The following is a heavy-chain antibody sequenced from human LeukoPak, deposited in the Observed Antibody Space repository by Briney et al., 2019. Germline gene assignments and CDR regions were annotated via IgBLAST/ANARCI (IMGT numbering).Heavy chain of an antibody. CDR1: GGTFSSYA. CDR3: AREVEDYYYGMDV. Sequence: SVKVSCKASGGTFSSYAISWVRQAPGQGLEWMGGIIPIFGTANYAQKFQGRVTITADESTSTAYMELSSLRSEDTAVYYCAREVEDYYYGMDVWGQGTTVTVSS. J-gene: IGHJ6*02. CDR2: IIPIFGTA. V-gene: IGHV1-69*13.